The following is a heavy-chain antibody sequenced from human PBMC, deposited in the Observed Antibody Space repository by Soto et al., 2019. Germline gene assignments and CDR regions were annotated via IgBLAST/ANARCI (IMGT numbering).Heavy chain of an antibody. Sequence: GGSLRLSCAASGFTFSSYGMYWVRQAPGKGLEGVAAISYDGSNNYHADSVKGRFTISRDNSKNTLYLQLNSLRTEDTAVYYCAKDIVKYTYGACDYWGQGVLVTVSS. CDR1: GFTFSSYG. CDR2: ISYDGSNN. V-gene: IGHV3-30*18. D-gene: IGHD5-18*01. J-gene: IGHJ4*02. CDR3: AKDIVKYTYGACDY.